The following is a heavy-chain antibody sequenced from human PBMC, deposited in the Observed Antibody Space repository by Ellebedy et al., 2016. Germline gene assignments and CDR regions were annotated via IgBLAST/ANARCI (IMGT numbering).Heavy chain of an antibody. CDR2: ISWNSGSI. V-gene: IGHV3-9*01. D-gene: IGHD6-19*01. CDR3: AKSREQWLLNYYFDY. Sequence: GGSLRLXCAASGFTFDDYAMHWVRQAPGKGLEWVSGISWNSGSIGYADSVKGRFTISRDNAKNSLYLQMNSLRAEDTALYYCAKSREQWLLNYYFDYWGQGTLVTVSS. CDR1: GFTFDDYA. J-gene: IGHJ4*02.